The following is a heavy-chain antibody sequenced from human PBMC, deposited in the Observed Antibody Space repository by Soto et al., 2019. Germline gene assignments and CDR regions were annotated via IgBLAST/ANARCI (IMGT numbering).Heavy chain of an antibody. J-gene: IGHJ6*02. CDR2: INHSGST. Sequence: SETLSLTCAVYGGTFSGYYWSWIRQPPGKGLEWIGEINHSGSTNYNPSLKSRVTISVDTSKNQFSLKLSSVTAADTAVYYCARGDIVVVVAAPPGGGMDVWGQGTTVTVSS. D-gene: IGHD2-15*01. V-gene: IGHV4-34*01. CDR1: GGTFSGYY. CDR3: ARGDIVVVVAAPPGGGMDV.